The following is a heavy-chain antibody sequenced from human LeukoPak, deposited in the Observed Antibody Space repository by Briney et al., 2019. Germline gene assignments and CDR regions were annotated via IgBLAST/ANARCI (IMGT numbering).Heavy chain of an antibody. V-gene: IGHV1-69*05. CDR1: GGTFSSCA. J-gene: IGHJ4*02. CDR3: ARDAGADSSSWYPPFDY. D-gene: IGHD6-13*01. CDR2: IIPIFGTA. Sequence: SVKVSCKASGGTFSSCAISWVRQAPGQGLEWMGGIIPIFGTANYAQKFQGRVTITTDESTSTAYMELSSLRSEDTAVYYCARDAGADSSSWYPPFDYWGQGTLVTVSS.